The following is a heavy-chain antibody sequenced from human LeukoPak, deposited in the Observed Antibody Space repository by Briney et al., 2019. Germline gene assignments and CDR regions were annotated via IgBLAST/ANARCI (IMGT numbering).Heavy chain of an antibody. V-gene: IGHV1-24*01. D-gene: IGHD6-13*01. CDR1: GYKFTDLS. CDR2: FDPEHNKI. Sequence: ASVKVSCKVSGYKFTDLSIHWVRQAPGKGLEWMGGFDPEHNKIIYAQNFRGRVTITADESTSTAYMELSSLRSEDTAVYYCARDTYSSRPYYFDYWGQGTLVTVSS. J-gene: IGHJ4*02. CDR3: ARDTYSSRPYYFDY.